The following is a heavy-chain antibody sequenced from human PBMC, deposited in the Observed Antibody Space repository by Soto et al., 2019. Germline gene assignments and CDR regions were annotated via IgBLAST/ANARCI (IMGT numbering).Heavy chain of an antibody. D-gene: IGHD6-19*01. CDR2: IYSGGST. V-gene: IGHV3-53*01. CDR1: GFTVSSNY. Sequence: WGSLRLSWAASGFTVSSNYMSWVRQAPGKGLEWVSVIYSGGSTYYADSVKGRFTISRDNSKNTLYLQMNSLRAEDTAVYYCASGIAVAGTQEGYFQHWGQGTLVTVSS. CDR3: ASGIAVAGTQEGYFQH. J-gene: IGHJ1*01.